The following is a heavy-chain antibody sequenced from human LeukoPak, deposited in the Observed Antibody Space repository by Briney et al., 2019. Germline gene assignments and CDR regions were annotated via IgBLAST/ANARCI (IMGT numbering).Heavy chain of an antibody. CDR1: GFTFSSYG. J-gene: IGHJ6*03. CDR2: ISGNGAYT. D-gene: IGHD1-26*01. V-gene: IGHV3-23*01. Sequence: GGSVRLSCVASGFTFSSYGMSWVRQAPGKGLEWVSAISGNGAYTYYPDSVRGRFTISGDNSKNTLFLQMNSLRAEDTGVYYCAKLPQGGGDYYYVDVWGKGTTVTVSS. CDR3: AKLPQGGGDYYYVDV.